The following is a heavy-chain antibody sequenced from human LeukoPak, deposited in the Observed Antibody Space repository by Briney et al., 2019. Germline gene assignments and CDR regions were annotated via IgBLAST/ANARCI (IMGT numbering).Heavy chain of an antibody. CDR1: GFTFSNYE. J-gene: IGHJ6*04. V-gene: IGHV3-48*03. CDR2: ISSTGSTI. Sequence: GGSLRLSCAPSGFTFSNYEMNWVRQAPGKGLEWVSYISSTGSTIYYADSVKGRFTISRDNAKNSLYLQVNSLRAEDTAVFYCARDDQMDGWGKGTTVTVSS. CDR3: ARDDQMDG.